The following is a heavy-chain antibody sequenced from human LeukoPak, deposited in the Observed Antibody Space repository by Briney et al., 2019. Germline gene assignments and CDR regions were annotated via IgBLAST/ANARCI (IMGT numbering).Heavy chain of an antibody. CDR1: GGSTSSGGYS. CDR3: ARDYDDAFDI. Sequence: SQTLSLTCAVSGGSTSSGGYSWSWIRQPPGKGLEWIGYIYHSGSTYYNPSLKSRVTISVDRSKNQFSLELSSVTAADTAVYYCARDYDDAFDIWGQGTMVTVSS. V-gene: IGHV4-30-2*01. D-gene: IGHD5-12*01. J-gene: IGHJ3*02. CDR2: IYHSGST.